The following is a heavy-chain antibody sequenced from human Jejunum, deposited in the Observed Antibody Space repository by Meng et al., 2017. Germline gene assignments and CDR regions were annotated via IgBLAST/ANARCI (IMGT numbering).Heavy chain of an antibody. CDR1: GDSISSNNR. J-gene: IGHJ4*02. CDR2: IYHGGDT. Sequence: QVQLQESGPGLVRPSGTLTLTCSVSGDSISSNNRWTWVRQPPGRGLEWIGEIYHGGDTNYNPSLTSPVTISVDKSKNQFTLRLNSVTAADTAIYYCARGWGCRDGYCFSGLLEFWGQGSLVTVSS. V-gene: IGHV4-4*02. D-gene: IGHD2-15*01. CDR3: ARGWGCRDGYCFSGLLEF.